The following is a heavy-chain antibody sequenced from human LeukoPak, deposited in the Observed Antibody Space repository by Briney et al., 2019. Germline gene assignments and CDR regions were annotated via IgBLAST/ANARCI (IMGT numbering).Heavy chain of an antibody. V-gene: IGHV1-24*01. D-gene: IGHD6-19*01. CDR2: FDPEDGET. Sequence: ASVKVSCKVSGYTLTELCMHWVRQAPGKGLEWMGGFDPEDGETIYAQKFQGRVTMTENTSTDTAYMELSSLRSEDTAVYYCATDLLSVAGTSDYWGQGNLVTVSS. CDR3: ATDLLSVAGTSDY. J-gene: IGHJ4*02. CDR1: GYTLTELC.